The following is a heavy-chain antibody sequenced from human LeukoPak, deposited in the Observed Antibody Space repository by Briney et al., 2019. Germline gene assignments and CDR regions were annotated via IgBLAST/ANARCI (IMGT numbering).Heavy chain of an antibody. Sequence: GGSLRLSCAPSVFTFSSYAMSWVRHAPGKGLEWVSAISGSGGSTYYADSVKGRFTISRDNSKNTLYLQMNSLRAEDTAVYYCAKAGGTVTDFDYWGQGTLVTVSS. CDR3: AKAGGTVTDFDY. D-gene: IGHD4-17*01. J-gene: IGHJ4*02. CDR2: ISGSGGST. CDR1: VFTFSSYA. V-gene: IGHV3-23*01.